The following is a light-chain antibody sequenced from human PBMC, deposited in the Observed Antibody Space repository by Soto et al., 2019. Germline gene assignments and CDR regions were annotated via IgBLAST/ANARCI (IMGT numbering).Light chain of an antibody. CDR2: DAS. J-gene: IGKJ1*01. CDR3: QQYENYWT. Sequence: IHMTQSPSTLSASVGDRVTITCRASQSISSWLAWYQQKPGKAPKLLIYDASSLESGVPSRFSGSGSGTEFTLTISSLQPDECATYYCQQYENYWTFGQGTKVDI. V-gene: IGKV1-5*01. CDR1: QSISSW.